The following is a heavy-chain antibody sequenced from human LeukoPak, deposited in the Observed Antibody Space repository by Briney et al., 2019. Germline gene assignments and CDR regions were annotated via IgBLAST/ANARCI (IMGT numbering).Heavy chain of an antibody. CDR3: ARRKRGRYCSGGSCYSPSDY. J-gene: IGHJ4*02. V-gene: IGHV1-8*01. CDR2: MNPNSGNT. D-gene: IGHD2-15*01. Sequence: ASVKVSCKASGYTFTSYDINWVRQATGQGLEWMGWMNPNSGNTGYAQKFQGRVTMTRNTSMSTAYMELSSLRSEDTAVYYCARRKRGRYCSGGSCYSPSDYWGQGTLVTVSS. CDR1: GYTFTSYD.